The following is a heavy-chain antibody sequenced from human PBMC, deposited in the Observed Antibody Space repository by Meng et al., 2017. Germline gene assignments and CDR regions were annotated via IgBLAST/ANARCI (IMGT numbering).Heavy chain of an antibody. CDR3: ARDRAGYCSGGSWYGLDY. D-gene: IGHD2-15*01. CDR2: IIPIFGTA. CDR1: GGTFSSYA. V-gene: IGHV1-69*13. J-gene: IGHJ4*02. Sequence: SVKVSCKASGGTFSSYAISWVRQAPGQGLEWMGGIIPIFGTANYAQKFQGRVTITADESTSTAYMELSSLRSEDTAVYYCARDRAGYCSGGSWYGLDYWGQGTLVTVSS.